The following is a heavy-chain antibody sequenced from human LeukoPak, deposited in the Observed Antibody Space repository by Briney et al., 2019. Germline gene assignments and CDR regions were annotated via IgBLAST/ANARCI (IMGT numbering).Heavy chain of an antibody. CDR3: ARMVRGIILGPNYYSYSMDV. V-gene: IGHV4-39*01. CDR2: IYYSGST. J-gene: IGHJ6*03. D-gene: IGHD3-10*01. Sequence: PSETLSLTCTVSGGSINSHTFYWAWIRQPPGKGLEWIGNIYYSGSTYYNPSLKSRVTISITTSKNQFSLNLTSASAADRAVYYCARMVRGIILGPNYYSYSMDVWGKGATVTVSS. CDR1: GGSINSHTFY.